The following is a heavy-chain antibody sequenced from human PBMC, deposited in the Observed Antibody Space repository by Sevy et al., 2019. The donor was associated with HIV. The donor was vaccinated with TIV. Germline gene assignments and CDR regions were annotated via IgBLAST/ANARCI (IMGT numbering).Heavy chain of an antibody. CDR2: ITYSGVNT. CDR1: GFTFSTYA. CDR3: AKDRVSGTYYTGDIDY. V-gene: IGHV3-23*01. D-gene: IGHD3-10*01. J-gene: IGHJ4*02. Sequence: GGSLRLSCAASGFTFSTYAMTWVRQAPGKGLEWVSVITYSGVNTYYADSVKGRFTISIDNSKNKLYLQMNSLRGEDTAVYYCAKDRVSGTYYTGDIDYWGQGTLVTVSS.